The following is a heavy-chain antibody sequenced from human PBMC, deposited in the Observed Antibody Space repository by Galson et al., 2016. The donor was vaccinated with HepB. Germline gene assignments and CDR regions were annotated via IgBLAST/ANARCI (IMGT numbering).Heavy chain of an antibody. V-gene: IGHV4-61*01. D-gene: IGHD2-2*01. CDR2: VYYSGST. Sequence: ETLSLTCTVSGGSVSSGSYYWNWIRQPPEKGLEWIGHVYYSGSTNYNPSLKSRVSISIDTSKNQFSLKLSSVTAADTAVYYCAREIIVVPDDTYYYGLDVWGQGTTVTVSS. CDR1: GGSVSSGSYY. J-gene: IGHJ6*02. CDR3: AREIIVVPDDTYYYGLDV.